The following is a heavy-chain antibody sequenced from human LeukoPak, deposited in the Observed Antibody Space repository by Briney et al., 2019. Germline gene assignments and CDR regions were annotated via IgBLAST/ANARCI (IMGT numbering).Heavy chain of an antibody. D-gene: IGHD6-13*01. CDR3: ARGQSSSWYGYYFDY. J-gene: IGHJ4*02. CDR2: IYTSGST. V-gene: IGHV4-61*02. CDR1: GGSISSGSYY. Sequence: SETLSLTCTVSGGSISSGSYYWSWIRQPAGKGLEWIGRIYTSGSTNYNPSLKSRVTISVDTSKNQFSLKLSSVTAADTAVYYCARGQSSSWYGYYFDYWGQGTLVTVSS.